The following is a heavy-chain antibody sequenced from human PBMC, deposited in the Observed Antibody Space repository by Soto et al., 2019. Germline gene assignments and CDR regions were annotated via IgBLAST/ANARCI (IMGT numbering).Heavy chain of an antibody. CDR1: GGSISSYY. Sequence: QVQLQESGPGLVKPSETLSLTCTVSGGSISSYYWCWIRQPPGKGLEWIGYIYYSGSTNYNPSLESRVTISVDTSKNQFSLKLSSVTAADTAVYYCARRYAGNFDYWGQGTLVTVSS. CDR3: ARRYAGNFDY. D-gene: IGHD2-8*01. CDR2: IYYSGST. J-gene: IGHJ4*02. V-gene: IGHV4-59*01.